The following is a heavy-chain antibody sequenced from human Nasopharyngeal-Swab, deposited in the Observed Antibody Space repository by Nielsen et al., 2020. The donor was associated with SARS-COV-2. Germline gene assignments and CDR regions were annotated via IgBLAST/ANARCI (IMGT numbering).Heavy chain of an antibody. CDR3: ASLLWFGELPSDYYYYGMDV. D-gene: IGHD3-10*01. V-gene: IGHV3-11*04. Sequence: GESLTLSCAASGFTFSDYYMSWIRQAPGNGLEWVSYISSSGSTIYYADSVKGRFTLSRDNAKNSLYLQMNSLRAEDQAVYYCASLLWFGELPSDYYYYGMDVWGQGTTVTVSS. CDR2: ISSSGSTI. J-gene: IGHJ6*02. CDR1: GFTFSDYY.